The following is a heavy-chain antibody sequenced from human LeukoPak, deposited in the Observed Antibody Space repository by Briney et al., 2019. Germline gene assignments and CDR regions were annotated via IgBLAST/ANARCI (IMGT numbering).Heavy chain of an antibody. CDR3: ARQYSSEGYYDSSEPFDY. D-gene: IGHD3-22*01. J-gene: IGHJ4*02. CDR2: IYPGDSDT. CDR1: GYSFTSYW. V-gene: IGHV5-51*01. Sequence: GESLKISCKGSGYSFTSYWIAWVRQMPGKGLEWMGIIYPGDSDTRYSPSFQGQVTISADKSISTAYLQWSSLKASDTAMYYCARQYSSEGYYDSSEPFDYWGQGTLVTVSS.